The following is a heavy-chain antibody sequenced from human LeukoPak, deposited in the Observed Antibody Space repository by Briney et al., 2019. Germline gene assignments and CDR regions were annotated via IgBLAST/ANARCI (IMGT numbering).Heavy chain of an antibody. V-gene: IGHV3-30-3*01. CDR2: ISFDGAII. CDR3: ARERLENCNDGSCPDALDI. J-gene: IGHJ3*02. Sequence: GGSLRLSCAASRLTFINYAMHWVRQAPGKGLEWVAFISFDGAIIYYADSVKGRFTISRDNSKNTLYLQMNSLRDEDTAVYFCARERLENCNDGSCPDALDIWGQGTMVTISS. CDR1: RLTFINYA. D-gene: IGHD2-15*01.